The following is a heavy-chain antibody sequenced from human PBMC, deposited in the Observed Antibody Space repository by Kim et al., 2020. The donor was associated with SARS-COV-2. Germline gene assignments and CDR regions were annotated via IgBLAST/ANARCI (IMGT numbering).Heavy chain of an antibody. CDR2: IWYDGSNK. CDR1: GFTFSSYG. D-gene: IGHD6-13*01. J-gene: IGHJ3*02. Sequence: GGSLRLSCAASGFTFSSYGMHWVRQAPGKGLEWVAVIWYDGSNKYYADSVKGRFTISRDNSKNTLYLQMNSLRAEDTAVYYCARSSSWYGPNDAFDIWGQGTMVTVSS. CDR3: ARSSSWYGPNDAFDI. V-gene: IGHV3-33*01.